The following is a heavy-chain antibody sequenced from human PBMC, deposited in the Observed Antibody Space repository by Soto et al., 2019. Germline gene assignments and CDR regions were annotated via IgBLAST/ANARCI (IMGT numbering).Heavy chain of an antibody. CDR2: ISYDGSNK. J-gene: IGHJ4*02. CDR3: ARRRSGLDY. CDR1: GFTFSSYA. Sequence: QVQLVESGGGVVQPGRSLRLSCAASGFTFSSYAMHWVRQAPGKGLEWVAVISYDGSNKYYADSVKGRFTISRDNSKNTLYLQMNSLRAEDTAVYYCARRRSGLDYWGQGTLLTVSS. D-gene: IGHD3-3*01. V-gene: IGHV3-30-3*01.